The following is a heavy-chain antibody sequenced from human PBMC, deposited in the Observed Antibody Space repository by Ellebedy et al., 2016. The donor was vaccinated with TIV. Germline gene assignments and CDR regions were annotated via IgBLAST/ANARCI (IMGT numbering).Heavy chain of an antibody. CDR2: INPNSGGT. Sequence: ASVKVSXXASGYTFTGYYMHWVRQAPGQGLEWMGWINPNSGGTNYAQKFQGRVTMTRDTSISTAYMELSRLRSDDTAVYYCARGGDYYGSGSPWFDPWGQGTLVTVSS. J-gene: IGHJ5*02. CDR1: GYTFTGYY. D-gene: IGHD3-10*01. CDR3: ARGGDYYGSGSPWFDP. V-gene: IGHV1-2*02.